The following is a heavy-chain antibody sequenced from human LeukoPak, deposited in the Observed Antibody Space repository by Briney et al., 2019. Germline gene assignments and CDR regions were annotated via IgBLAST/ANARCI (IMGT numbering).Heavy chain of an antibody. Sequence: SVKVSCKASGGTFSSYATSWVRQAPGQGLEWMGGIIPIFGTANYAQKFQGRVTITADESTSTAYMELSSLRSEDTAVYYCARDGDCSGVSCYDYWGQGTLVTVSS. J-gene: IGHJ4*02. V-gene: IGHV1-69*13. CDR2: IIPIFGTA. CDR1: GGTFSSYA. CDR3: ARDGDCSGVSCYDY. D-gene: IGHD2-15*01.